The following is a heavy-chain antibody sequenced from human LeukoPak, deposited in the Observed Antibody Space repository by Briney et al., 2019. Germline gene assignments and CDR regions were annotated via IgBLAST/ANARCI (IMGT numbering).Heavy chain of an antibody. CDR2: IYTSGST. D-gene: IGHD2-21*02. V-gene: IGHV4-61*02. CDR3: ARVMDVVVTAQYYYYYMDV. J-gene: IGHJ6*03. CDR1: GGSISSGSYY. Sequence: SETLSLTCTVSGGSISSGSYYWSWIRQPAGRGLEWIGRIYTSGSTNYNPSLKSRVTISVDTSKNQFSLKLSSVTAADTAVYYCARVMDVVVTAQYYYYYMDVWGKGTTVTVSS.